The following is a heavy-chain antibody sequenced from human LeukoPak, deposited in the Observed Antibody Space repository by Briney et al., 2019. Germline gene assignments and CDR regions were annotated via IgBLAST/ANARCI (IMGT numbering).Heavy chain of an antibody. D-gene: IGHD2/OR15-2a*01. Sequence: PSETLSLTCTVSGGSISSGNFYWSWIRQPPGKGLEWIGYIFYLGSTNYNLSLKSRVTMSVDTSKNQFSLKLRSVTAADTAVYYCARKYPDHWFDPWGQGTLVTVSS. CDR2: IFYLGST. CDR3: ARKYPDHWFDP. J-gene: IGHJ5*02. V-gene: IGHV4-30-4*01. CDR1: GGSISSGNFY.